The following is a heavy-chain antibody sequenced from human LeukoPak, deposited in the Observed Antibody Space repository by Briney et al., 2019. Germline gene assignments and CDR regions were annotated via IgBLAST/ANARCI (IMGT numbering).Heavy chain of an antibody. J-gene: IGHJ4*02. CDR1: GFTFSSYG. V-gene: IGHV3-30*03. CDR2: ISYDGSNK. CDR3: ARERGGSSGWYGKNDY. Sequence: GRSLRLSCAASGFTFSSYGMHWVRQAPGKGLEWVAVISYDGSNKYYADSVKGRFTISRDNSKNTLYLQMNSLRDEDTAVYYCARERGGSSGWYGKNDYWGQGTLITVSS. D-gene: IGHD6-19*01.